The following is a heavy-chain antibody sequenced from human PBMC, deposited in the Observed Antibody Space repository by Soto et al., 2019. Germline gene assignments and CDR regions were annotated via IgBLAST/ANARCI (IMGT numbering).Heavy chain of an antibody. J-gene: IGHJ6*02. CDR1: GGIFSSFT. Sequence: SVKVSCKASGGIFSSFTISWVRQAPGQGLEWLGGIIPIFDTPTYAQNFQGRVTITADKSTNTVYMELSSLRSEDTAVYYCATHGATTMARGDMKHYYYVMDVWGQGTTVTVSS. D-gene: IGHD3-10*01. CDR3: ATHGATTMARGDMKHYYYVMDV. V-gene: IGHV1-69*06. CDR2: IIPIFDTP.